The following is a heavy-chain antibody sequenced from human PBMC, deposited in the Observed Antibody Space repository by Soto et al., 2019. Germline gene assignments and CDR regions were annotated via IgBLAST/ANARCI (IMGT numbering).Heavy chain of an antibody. D-gene: IGHD3-22*01. CDR3: ARPEIPTRSNDYDYPFDL. J-gene: IGHJ5*02. CDR1: GYSFTSYW. V-gene: IGHV5-51*01. CDR2: IYPGDSDT. Sequence: PGESLKISCKGSGYSFTSYWIGWVRQMPGKGLEWMGFIYPGDSDTRYNPSFQGQVTISVDKSTSTAYLQWNSLKTSDTAIYYCARPEIPTRSNDYDYPFDLWGQGTLVTVSS.